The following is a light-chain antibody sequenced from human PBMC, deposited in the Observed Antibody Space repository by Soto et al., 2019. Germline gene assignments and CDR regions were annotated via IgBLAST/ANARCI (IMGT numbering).Light chain of an antibody. Sequence: QSVLTQPASVSGSPGQSITISCTGPSSDVGGYSYVSWYQQHPGKAPKLMIYEVSNRPSGVSNRFSGSKSGNTASLTISGLQAEDEADYYCSSYTSSSTLVFGTGTKVTVL. J-gene: IGLJ1*01. CDR3: SSYTSSSTLV. V-gene: IGLV2-14*01. CDR2: EVS. CDR1: SSDVGGYSY.